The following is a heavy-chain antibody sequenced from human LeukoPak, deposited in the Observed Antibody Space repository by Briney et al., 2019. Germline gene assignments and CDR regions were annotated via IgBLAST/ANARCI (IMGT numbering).Heavy chain of an antibody. CDR1: GFTFSSYG. D-gene: IGHD4-17*01. Sequence: GGTLRLSCAASGFTFSSYGMSWVRQAPGKGLEWVSAISGSGGSTYYADSVKGRFAISRDNSKNTLYLQMNSLRAEDTAVYYCAKASTVTTPGHAFDIWGQGTMVTVSS. J-gene: IGHJ3*02. CDR2: ISGSGGST. CDR3: AKASTVTTPGHAFDI. V-gene: IGHV3-23*01.